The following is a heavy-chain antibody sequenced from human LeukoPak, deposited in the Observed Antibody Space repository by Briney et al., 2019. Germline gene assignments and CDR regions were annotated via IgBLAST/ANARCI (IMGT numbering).Heavy chain of an antibody. CDR2: IKQDGSEK. J-gene: IGHJ4*02. V-gene: IGHV3-7*01. CDR3: ARESPYYFDY. Sequence: PGGSLRLSCAASGFTFSSYSMNWVRQAPGKGLEWVANIKQDGSEKYYVDSVKGRFTITRDNAKNSLYLQMNSLRAEDTAVYYCARESPYYFDYWGQGTLVTVSS. CDR1: GFTFSSYS.